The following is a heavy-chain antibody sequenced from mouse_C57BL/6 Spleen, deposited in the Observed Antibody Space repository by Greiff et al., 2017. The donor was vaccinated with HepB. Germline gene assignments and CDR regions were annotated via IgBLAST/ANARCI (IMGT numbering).Heavy chain of an antibody. V-gene: IGHV1-7*01. CDR1: DYTFTSYW. CDR3: ANYYGSLAWFAY. CDR2: INPSSGYT. Sequence: VQRVESGAELAKPGASVKLSCKASDYTFTSYWMHWVKQRPGQGLEWIGYINPSSGYTKYNQKFKDKATLTADKSSSTAYMQLSSLTYEDSAVYYCANYYGSLAWFAYWGQGTLVTVSA. J-gene: IGHJ3*01. D-gene: IGHD1-1*01.